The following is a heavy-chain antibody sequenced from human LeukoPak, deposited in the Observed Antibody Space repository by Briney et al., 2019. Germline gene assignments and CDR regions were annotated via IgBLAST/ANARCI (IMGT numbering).Heavy chain of an antibody. D-gene: IGHD3-9*01. V-gene: IGHV3-11*04. Sequence: LSLTCAVYGGSFSGYYWSWIRQPPGKGLEWVSYISSSGSTIYYADSVKGRFTISRDNAKNSLYLQMNSLRAEDTAVYYCAKGDILTGTYVDHWGQGTLVTVSS. J-gene: IGHJ4*02. CDR3: AKGDILTGTYVDH. CDR2: ISSSGSTI. CDR1: GGSFSGYY.